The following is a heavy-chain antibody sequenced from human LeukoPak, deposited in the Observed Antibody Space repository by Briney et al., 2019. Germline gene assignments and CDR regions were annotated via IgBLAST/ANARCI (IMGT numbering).Heavy chain of an antibody. D-gene: IGHD4-17*01. J-gene: IGHJ4*02. Sequence: SETLSLTCTVSGASISNYYWSWIRQPPGKGLEWIGYIYYSGSSYYIPSLKSRVTMSVDTSKNQFSLRLSSVTAADTAVYYCARQIYGDLYYFDYWGQGTLVTVSS. CDR2: IYYSGSS. CDR3: ARQIYGDLYYFDY. CDR1: GASISNYY. V-gene: IGHV4-59*08.